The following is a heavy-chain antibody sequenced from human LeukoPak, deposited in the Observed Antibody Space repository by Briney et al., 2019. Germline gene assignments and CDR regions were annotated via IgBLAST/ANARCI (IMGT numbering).Heavy chain of an antibody. D-gene: IGHD3-16*01. CDR1: GFSFSVYW. Sequence: GGSLRLTCAASGFSFSVYWMHWVRQAPGKGPVWVSRIKTDGSITDYADFVKGRITISRDNAENTLYLQMNNLRPDDTAFYFCVKEGVEYSYSYGDYWGQGTLVTVSS. V-gene: IGHV3-74*01. CDR2: IKTDGSIT. CDR3: VKEGVEYSYSYGDY. J-gene: IGHJ4*02.